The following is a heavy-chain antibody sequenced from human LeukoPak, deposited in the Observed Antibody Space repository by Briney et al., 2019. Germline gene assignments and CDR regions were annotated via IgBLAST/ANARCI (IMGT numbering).Heavy chain of an antibody. V-gene: IGHV4-39*07. D-gene: IGHD6-13*01. CDR2: IYYSGST. Sequence: GSLRLSCAASGFTFSSHWMTWVRQAPGKGLEWIGSIYYSGSTYYNPSLESRVTISVDTSKNQFSLKLSSVTAADTAVYYCARLVIAAAGTRDYWGQGTLVTVSS. CDR3: ARLVIAAAGTRDY. J-gene: IGHJ4*02. CDR1: GFTFSSHWM.